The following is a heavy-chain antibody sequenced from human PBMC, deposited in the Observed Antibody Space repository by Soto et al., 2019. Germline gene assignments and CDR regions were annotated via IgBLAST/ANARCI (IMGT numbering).Heavy chain of an antibody. Sequence: GGSLKISCKGSGYSFTRYWIGWGRQMPGKGLEWMGIIYPGDSDTRYSPSFQGQVTISADKSISTAYLQWSSLKASDTAMYYCARGVYSSSFSWFDPWGQGTLVTVSS. CDR1: GYSFTRYW. CDR3: ARGVYSSSFSWFDP. CDR2: IYPGDSDT. J-gene: IGHJ5*02. D-gene: IGHD6-6*01. V-gene: IGHV5-51*01.